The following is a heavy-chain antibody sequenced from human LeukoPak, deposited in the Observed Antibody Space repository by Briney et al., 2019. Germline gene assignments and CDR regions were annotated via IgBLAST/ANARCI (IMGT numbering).Heavy chain of an antibody. CDR3: AKDSRRFGELLGSAFDI. J-gene: IGHJ3*02. CDR1: GFTFSSYG. Sequence: GGSLRLSCAASGFTFSSYGMHWVRQAPGKGLEWVAFIRYDGSNKYYADSVKGRFTISRDNSKNTLYLQMNSLRAEDTAVYYWAKDSRRFGELLGSAFDIWGQGTMVTVSS. V-gene: IGHV3-30*02. D-gene: IGHD3-10*01. CDR2: IRYDGSNK.